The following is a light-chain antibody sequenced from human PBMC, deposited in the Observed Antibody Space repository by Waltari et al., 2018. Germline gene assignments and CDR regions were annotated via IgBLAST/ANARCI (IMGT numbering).Light chain of an antibody. CDR3: HVWHPDMDPGV. Sequence: SYALTQPPSVSVAPGTTARIPCGGDNIGSYRVQWYQQKPGQAPVLVIFYDSDRPSGIPERFSGSNSGNTATLTISSVEAGDEAKYYCHVWHPDMDPGVFGPGTEVSV. J-gene: IGLJ1*01. CDR1: NIGSYR. V-gene: IGLV3-21*04. CDR2: YDS.